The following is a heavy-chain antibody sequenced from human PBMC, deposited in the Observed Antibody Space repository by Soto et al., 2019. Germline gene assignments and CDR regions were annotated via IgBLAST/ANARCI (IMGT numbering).Heavy chain of an antibody. CDR1: GFTFSSYG. CDR2: IWYDGSNK. D-gene: IGHD4-17*01. Sequence: PGRSLRLSCAASGFTFSSYGMHWVRQAPGKGLEWVAVIWYDGSNKYYADSVKGRFTISRDNSKNTLYLQMNSLRAEDTAVYYCARSVTVNTDFDYCGEGTLVTVSS. J-gene: IGHJ4*02. CDR3: ARSVTVNTDFDY. V-gene: IGHV3-33*01.